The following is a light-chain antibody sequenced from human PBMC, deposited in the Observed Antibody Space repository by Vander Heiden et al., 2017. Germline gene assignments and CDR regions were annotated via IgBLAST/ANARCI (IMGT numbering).Light chain of an antibody. V-gene: IGKV1-5*01. CDR1: QSISSW. Sequence: DIQMTQSPSTLSASVGDRVTITCRASQSISSWLAWYQQKPGKAPKLLIYDASSLESGVPSRFSGSGSGTEITLTISSLQPDDFATYYCQQYNSSRTFGQGTKVEIK. J-gene: IGKJ1*01. CDR3: QQYNSSRT. CDR2: DAS.